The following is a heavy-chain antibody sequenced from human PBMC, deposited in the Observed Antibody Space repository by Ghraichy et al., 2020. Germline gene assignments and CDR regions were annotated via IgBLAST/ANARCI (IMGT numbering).Heavy chain of an antibody. Sequence: SETLSLTCAVYGGSFSGYYWSWIRQPPGKGLEWIGEINHSGSTNYNPSLKSRVTISVDTSKNQFSLKLSSVTAADTAVYYCARGLLGWLRPSGSHYFDYWGQGTLVTVSS. CDR1: GGSFSGYY. V-gene: IGHV4-34*01. CDR3: ARGLLGWLRPSGSHYFDY. D-gene: IGHD5-12*01. CDR2: INHSGST. J-gene: IGHJ4*02.